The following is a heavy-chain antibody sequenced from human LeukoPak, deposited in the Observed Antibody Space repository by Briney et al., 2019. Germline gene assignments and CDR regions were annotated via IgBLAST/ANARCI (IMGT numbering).Heavy chain of an antibody. D-gene: IGHD4-17*01. CDR2: ISGSGGGT. Sequence: PGGSLRLSCAAYGFTFSSFGMSWVRQAPGKGLEWVSAISGSGGGTYYADSVKGRFTISRDNSKNTLYLQMNSLRAEDTAVYYCARGINDYGDYALDYWGQGTLVTVSS. CDR1: GFTFSSFG. J-gene: IGHJ4*02. V-gene: IGHV3-23*01. CDR3: ARGINDYGDYALDY.